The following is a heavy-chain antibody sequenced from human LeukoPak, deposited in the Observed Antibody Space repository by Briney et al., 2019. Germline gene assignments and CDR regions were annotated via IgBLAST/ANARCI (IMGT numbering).Heavy chain of an antibody. V-gene: IGHV4-59*01. CDR2: IYHSGST. Sequence: SETLSLTCTLSGGSISSYFWSWIRQPPGKKLEWIGYIYHSGSTNYNPSLKSRVTISVDTSKNQFSLKLSSMTAADTAIYYCARAPRWSGSTSFFDYWGQGTLVTVSS. CDR3: ARAPRWSGSTSFFDY. D-gene: IGHD3-10*02. J-gene: IGHJ4*02. CDR1: GGSISSYF.